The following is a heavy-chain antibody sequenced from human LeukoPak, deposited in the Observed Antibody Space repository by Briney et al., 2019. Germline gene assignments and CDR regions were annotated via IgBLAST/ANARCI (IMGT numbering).Heavy chain of an antibody. J-gene: IGHJ4*02. D-gene: IGHD1-14*01. V-gene: IGHV3-7*01. CDR1: GFTFSTYW. Sequence: PGGSLRLSCAASGFTFSTYWMSWVRQAPGKGLELVAKIKQDGSEKYYVGSVKGRFTISKDNAKNSLYLQVNSRRAEDTAVYYCARNQRRLDYWGQGTLVTVSS. CDR3: ARNQRRLDY. CDR2: IKQDGSEK.